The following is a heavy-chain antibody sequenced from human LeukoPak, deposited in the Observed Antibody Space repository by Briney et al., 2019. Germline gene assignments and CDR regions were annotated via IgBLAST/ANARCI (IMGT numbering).Heavy chain of an antibody. J-gene: IGHJ4*02. CDR3: ARAIVVVVAATNY. CDR2: ISYDGSNK. CDR1: GFTFSSYA. D-gene: IGHD2-15*01. Sequence: GGSLRLSCAASGFTFSSYAMHWVRQAPGKRLEWVAVISYDGSNKYYADSVKGRFTISRDNSKNTLYLQMNSLRAEDTAVYYCARAIVVVVAATNYWGQGTLVTVSS. V-gene: IGHV3-30*04.